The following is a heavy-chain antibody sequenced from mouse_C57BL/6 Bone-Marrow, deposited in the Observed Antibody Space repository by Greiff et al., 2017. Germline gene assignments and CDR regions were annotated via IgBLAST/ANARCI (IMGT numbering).Heavy chain of an antibody. Sequence: VQLPQPGAELVRPGTSVKLSCKASGYTFTSYWLHWVKQRPGQGLAWIGVIDPSDSYTNYNQKFKGKATLTVDTSSSTAYMQLSSLTSEDSAVYYCASPYDYDGYAMDYWGQGTSVTVSS. CDR3: ASPYDYDGYAMDY. V-gene: IGHV1-59*01. CDR1: GYTFTSYW. J-gene: IGHJ4*01. D-gene: IGHD2-4*01. CDR2: IDPSDSYT.